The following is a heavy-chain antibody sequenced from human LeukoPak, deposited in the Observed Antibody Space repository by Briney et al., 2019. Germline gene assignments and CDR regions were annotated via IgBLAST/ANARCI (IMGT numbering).Heavy chain of an antibody. CDR2: INREGRSR. CDR1: RFNNNDSR. Sequence: GGTLRFSCVTSRFNNNDSRMTWVRQAPGKGLVWVSRINREGRSRSYGDSVKGRFTISRDNAKNTLYLQMNSLRAEDTAVYYCASQQLGIDYFDYWGQGTLVTVSS. V-gene: IGHV3-74*01. D-gene: IGHD7-27*01. J-gene: IGHJ4*02. CDR3: ASQQLGIDYFDY.